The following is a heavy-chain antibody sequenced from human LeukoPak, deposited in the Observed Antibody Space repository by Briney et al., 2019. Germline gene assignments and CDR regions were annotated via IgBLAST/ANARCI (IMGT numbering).Heavy chain of an antibody. D-gene: IGHD1-26*01. CDR2: IKQDGSEK. CDR1: GFTFSSYW. J-gene: IGHJ4*02. V-gene: IGHV3-7*03. CDR3: AKDIAPLVGAFDY. Sequence: GGSLRLSCAASGFTFSSYWMSWVRQAPGKGLEWVANIKQDGSEKYYVDSVKGRFTISRDNAKNSLYLQINSLRAEDTALYYCAKDIAPLVGAFDYWGQGTLVTVSS.